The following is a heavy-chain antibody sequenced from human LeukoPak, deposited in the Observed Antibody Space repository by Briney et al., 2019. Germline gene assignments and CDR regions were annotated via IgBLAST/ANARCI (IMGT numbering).Heavy chain of an antibody. CDR3: AMGVATIYDYFDY. D-gene: IGHD5-12*01. J-gene: IGHJ4*02. V-gene: IGHV1-24*01. CDR1: GYTLTQLS. CDR2: FDPEDGET. Sequence: ASLKVSRKVSGYTLTQLSMHWVRQSPGKGLEWMGGFDPEDGETIYAQKFQGRVTMTEDTSTDTAYMELSRLRSEDTAVYYCAMGVATIYDYFDYWGQGTLVTVSS.